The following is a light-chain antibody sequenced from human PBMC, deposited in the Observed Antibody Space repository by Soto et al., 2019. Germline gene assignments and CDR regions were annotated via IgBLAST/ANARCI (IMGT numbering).Light chain of an antibody. CDR1: QSVASN. Sequence: EIVMTQSPATLSVSPGERATLSCRASQSVASNLAWYQQKPGQSPRLLIHGADTRATGIPARFSGSGSGTEFTLTISSLQSEDFAVYYCKQYNHWPSFGQGTNLEIK. V-gene: IGKV3-15*01. CDR3: KQYNHWPS. J-gene: IGKJ2*01. CDR2: GAD.